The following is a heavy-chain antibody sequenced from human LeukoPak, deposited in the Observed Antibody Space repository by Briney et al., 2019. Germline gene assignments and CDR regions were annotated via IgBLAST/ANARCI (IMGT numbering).Heavy chain of an antibody. V-gene: IGHV4-59*01. J-gene: IGHJ6*03. D-gene: IGHD5-18*01. CDR2: ISNSGGT. CDR3: ARGSMDTAMDGYYYYMDV. CDR1: GGSISTYY. Sequence: SETLSLTCTVSGGSISTYYWSWIRQPPGKGLEWIAYISNSGGTNYNPSLKSRVTISVDTSKNQFSLKLSSVTAADTAVYYCARGSMDTAMDGYYYYMDVWGKGTTVTVSS.